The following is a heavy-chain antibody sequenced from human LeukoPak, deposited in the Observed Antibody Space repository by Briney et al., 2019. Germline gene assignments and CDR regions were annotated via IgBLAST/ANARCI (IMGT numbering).Heavy chain of an antibody. CDR3: ARRLTQYDCFDP. CDR2: TYYRSTWYN. CDR1: GDSVSSNSVT. Sequence: SQTLSLTCAISGDSVSSNSVTWDWIRQSPSRGLEWLGRTYYRSTWYNDYAVSVRGRITVNPDTSKNQFSLHLNSVTPEDTAVYYCARRLTQYDCFDPWGQGILVTVSS. D-gene: IGHD2-2*01. V-gene: IGHV6-1*01. J-gene: IGHJ5*02.